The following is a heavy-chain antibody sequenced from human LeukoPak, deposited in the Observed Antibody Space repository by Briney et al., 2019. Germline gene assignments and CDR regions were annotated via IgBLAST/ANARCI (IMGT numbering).Heavy chain of an antibody. Sequence: RSQTLSLTCAISGDSVSSNSAAWNSIRQSPSRGLEWLGRTYYRSKWYNDYAVSVKRRITINPDTSKNQFSLQLNSVTPEDTAVYHCAREYSSSYPYYYYYGMDVWGQGTTVTVSS. D-gene: IGHD6-13*01. V-gene: IGHV6-1*01. CDR2: TYYRSKWYN. CDR1: GDSVSSNSAA. J-gene: IGHJ6*02. CDR3: AREYSSSYPYYYYYGMDV.